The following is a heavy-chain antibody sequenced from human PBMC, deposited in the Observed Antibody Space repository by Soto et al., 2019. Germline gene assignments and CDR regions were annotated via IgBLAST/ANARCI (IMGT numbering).Heavy chain of an antibody. CDR2: IKQDGSEK. Sequence: GGSLRLSCAASGFTFSSYWMSWVRQAPGKGLEWVANIKQDGSEKYYVDSVKGRFTISRDNAKNSLYLQMNCLRAEDTAVYYWAREVYSSGWYGYDYWGQGTLVTVSS. J-gene: IGHJ4*02. CDR1: GFTFSSYW. V-gene: IGHV3-7*01. D-gene: IGHD6-19*01. CDR3: AREVYSSGWYGYDY.